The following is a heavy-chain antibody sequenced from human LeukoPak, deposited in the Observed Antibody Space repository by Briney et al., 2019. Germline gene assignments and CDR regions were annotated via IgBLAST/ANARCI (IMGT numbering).Heavy chain of an antibody. J-gene: IGHJ1*01. CDR3: ASGAEYYDFWSGYYRAYYFQH. CDR1: GGSFSGYY. D-gene: IGHD3-3*01. CDR2: INHSGST. V-gene: IGHV4-34*01. Sequence: SETLSLTCAVYGGSFSGYYWSWIRQPPGKGLEWIGEINHSGSTNYNPSLKSRVTISVDTSKNQSSLKLSSVTAADMAVYYCASGAEYYDFWSGYYRAYYFQHWGQGTLVTVSS.